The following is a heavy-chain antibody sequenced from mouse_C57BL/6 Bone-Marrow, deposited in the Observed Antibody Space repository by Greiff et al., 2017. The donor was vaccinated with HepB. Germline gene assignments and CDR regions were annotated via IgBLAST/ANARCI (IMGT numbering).Heavy chain of an antibody. CDR3: ARRDYESSLWFAY. CDR2: IDPSDSYT. Sequence: QVQLQQPGAELVKPGASVKLSCKASGYTFTSYWMQWVKQRPGQGLEWIGEIDPSDSYTNYNQKFKGKATLAVDTASITAYMQLSSLTSEDTAVYYSARRDYESSLWFAYWGQGTLVTVSS. CDR1: GYTFTSYW. D-gene: IGHD1-1*01. J-gene: IGHJ3*01. V-gene: IGHV1-50*01.